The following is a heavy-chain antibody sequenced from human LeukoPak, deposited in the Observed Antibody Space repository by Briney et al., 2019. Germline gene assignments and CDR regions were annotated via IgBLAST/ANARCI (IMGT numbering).Heavy chain of an antibody. J-gene: IGHJ4*02. CDR2: IYHSGST. CDR3: ARSGPGRWLQLTSWDY. Sequence: SETLSLTCTVSGYSISSGYYWGWIRQPPGKGLEWIGSIYHSGSTYYNPSLKSRVTISVDTSKNQFSLKLSSVTAADTAVYYCARSGPGRWLQLTSWDYWGQGTLVTVSS. V-gene: IGHV4-38-2*02. CDR1: GYSISSGYY. D-gene: IGHD5-24*01.